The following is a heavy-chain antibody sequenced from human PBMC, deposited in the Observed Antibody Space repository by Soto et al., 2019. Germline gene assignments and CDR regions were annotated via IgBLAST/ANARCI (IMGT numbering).Heavy chain of an antibody. CDR3: ARESEDLTSNFDY. Sequence: PXGALVVTCSAPGCTFTRYSMNWVRQAPGKGLEWVSSISSTTNYIYYGDSMKGRFTISRDNAKNSLYLEMNSLRAEDTAVYYCARESEDLTSNFDYWGQGTLVTVYS. J-gene: IGHJ4*02. V-gene: IGHV3-21*06. CDR2: ISSTTNYI. CDR1: GCTFTRYS.